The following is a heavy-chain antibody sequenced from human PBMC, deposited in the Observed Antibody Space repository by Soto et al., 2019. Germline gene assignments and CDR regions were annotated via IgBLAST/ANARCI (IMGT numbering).Heavy chain of an antibody. V-gene: IGHV3-7*01. CDR3: ARVGRSSGSLGY. CDR2: IKQDGSEK. J-gene: IGHJ4*02. D-gene: IGHD6-19*01. CDR1: GFTFSSYW. Sequence: ESGGGLVQPGGSLRLSCAASGFTFSSYWMTWVRQAPGKGLEWVANIKQDGSEKYYVDSVKGRFTISRDNAKNSLYLQMNSLRAEATAGYYCARVGRSSGSLGYWGQGTLVTVSS.